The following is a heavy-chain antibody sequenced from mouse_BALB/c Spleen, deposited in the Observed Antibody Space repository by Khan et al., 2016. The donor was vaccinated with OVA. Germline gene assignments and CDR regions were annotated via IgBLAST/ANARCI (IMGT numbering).Heavy chain of an antibody. J-gene: IGHJ2*01. Sequence: QVQLEQSRTELVRPGTSVKMSCKAAGYTFTNYSMGWVKQRPGQGLEWIGDIHPGGGYTDYNENVKGRTTLTADASYSTAYMQLSSLTSEDTAIYFCDSGWRIACYFDYWGQGTTLTVSS. D-gene: IGHD1-1*01. V-gene: IGHV1-63*02. CDR2: IHPGGGYT. CDR1: GYTFTNYS. CDR3: DSGWRIACYFDY.